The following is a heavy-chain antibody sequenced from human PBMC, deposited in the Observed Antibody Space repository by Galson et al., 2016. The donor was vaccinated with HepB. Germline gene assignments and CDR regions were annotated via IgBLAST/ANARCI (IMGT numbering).Heavy chain of an antibody. Sequence: SVKVSCKASEYTFTTYYIHWVRQAPGQGLEWMGIINPSGGSTTYAQKFQGRVTLTRDTSTRTVYMELSTLRSEDTAVYYCVRDPNRDYSDKGAFDMWGQGTMVAVSS. CDR1: EYTFTTYY. V-gene: IGHV1-46*01. CDR3: VRDPNRDYSDKGAFDM. J-gene: IGHJ3*02. D-gene: IGHD4-17*01. CDR2: INPSGGST.